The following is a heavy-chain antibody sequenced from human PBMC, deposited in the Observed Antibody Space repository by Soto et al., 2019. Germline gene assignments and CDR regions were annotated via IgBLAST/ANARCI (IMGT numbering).Heavy chain of an antibody. J-gene: IGHJ5*02. D-gene: IGHD1-26*01. V-gene: IGHV4-59*01. Sequence: QVQLQESGPGLVKPSETLSLACTVSGGSISNYYWSWIRQPPGKGLEWIGYIYYSGSTNYNPSLKSPVTXXVXTCXNQFSLKLSSVTVADTAVYYCARDSSTGRANWFDPWGQGTLVTVSS. CDR1: GGSISNYY. CDR3: ARDSSTGRANWFDP. CDR2: IYYSGST.